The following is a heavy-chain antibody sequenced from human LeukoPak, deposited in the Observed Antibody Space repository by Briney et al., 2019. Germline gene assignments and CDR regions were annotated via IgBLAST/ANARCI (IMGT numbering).Heavy chain of an antibody. CDR3: VRDRGTYRPIDY. V-gene: IGHV3-21*04. CDR2: ISYTRTYI. CDR1: AFSLNAYN. D-gene: IGHD1-26*01. J-gene: IGHJ4*02. Sequence: GGSPRLSCAASAFSLNAYNMNWVRQAPGKGLEWVSSISYTRTYIYYADSVKGRFTISRDNAQNSLYLQMNSLRAEDTAIYYCVRDRGTYRPIDYWGQGTLVTVSS.